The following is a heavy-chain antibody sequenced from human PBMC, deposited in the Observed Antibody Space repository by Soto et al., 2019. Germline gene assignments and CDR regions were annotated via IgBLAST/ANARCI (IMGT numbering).Heavy chain of an antibody. J-gene: IGHJ4*02. CDR1: GGSISSYY. CDR3: ARHRSGYDLEGYFDY. D-gene: IGHD5-12*01. Sequence: SETLSLTCTVSGGSISSYYWSWIRQPPGKGLEWIGYIYYSGSTNYNPSIKSRVTITVDTSKNQFSLKLSSVTAADTAVYYCARHRSGYDLEGYFDYWGQGTLVTVSS. V-gene: IGHV4-59*08. CDR2: IYYSGST.